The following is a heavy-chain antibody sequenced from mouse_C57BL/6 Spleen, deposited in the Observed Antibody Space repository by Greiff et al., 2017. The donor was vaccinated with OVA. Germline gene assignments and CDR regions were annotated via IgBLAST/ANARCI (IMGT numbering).Heavy chain of an antibody. CDR2: IYPRSGNT. CDR1: GYTFTSYG. Sequence: VKLQESGAELARPGASVKLSCKASGYTFTSYGISWVKQRTGQGLEWIGEIYPRSGNTYYNEKFKGKATLTADKSSSTAYMELRSLTSEDSAVYFCARKDYYGSSYGYAMDYWGQGTSVTVSS. CDR3: ARKDYYGSSYGYAMDY. V-gene: IGHV1-81*01. D-gene: IGHD1-1*01. J-gene: IGHJ4*01.